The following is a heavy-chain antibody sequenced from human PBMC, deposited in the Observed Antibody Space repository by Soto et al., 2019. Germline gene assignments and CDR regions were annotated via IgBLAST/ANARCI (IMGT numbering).Heavy chain of an antibody. V-gene: IGHV3-30-3*01. Sequence: GGSLRLSCAASGFTFSSYAMHWVRQAPGKGLEWVAVISYDGSNKYYADSVKGRFTISRDNSKNTLYLQMNSLRAEDTAVYYCARDQNLSLDYWGQGTLVTVSS. CDR1: GFTFSSYA. J-gene: IGHJ4*02. CDR2: ISYDGSNK. CDR3: ARDQNLSLDY.